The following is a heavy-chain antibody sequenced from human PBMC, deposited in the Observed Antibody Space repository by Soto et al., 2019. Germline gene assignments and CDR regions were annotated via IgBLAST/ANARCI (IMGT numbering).Heavy chain of an antibody. J-gene: IGHJ4*02. CDR3: STDRGVGPRPFFDS. CDR2: IKSKNDGGTT. CDR1: GFTVSSAW. V-gene: IGHV3-15*01. D-gene: IGHD6-6*01. Sequence: EVQLVESGGDLVKPGWSLRLSCAASGFTVSSAWMGWVRQAPGKGLEWVGRIKSKNDGGTTDYAAPVKGRFTISRDGSKNTLDVQMNSRKAEDTAVYYCSTDRGVGPRPFFDSWGEGTLVTVAS.